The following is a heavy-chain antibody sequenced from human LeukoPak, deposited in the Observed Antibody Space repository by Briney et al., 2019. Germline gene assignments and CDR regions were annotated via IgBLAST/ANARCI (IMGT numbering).Heavy chain of an antibody. CDR2: IYYSGST. CDR1: GGSISSYY. Sequence: PSETLSLTCTVSGGSISSYYWSWIRQPPGKGLEWIGYIYYSGSTNYNPSLKSRVTISVDTSKNQFSLKLSSVTAADTAVYYCAREGYCYGMDVWGQGTTVTVSS. V-gene: IGHV4-59*01. CDR3: AREGYCYGMDV. J-gene: IGHJ6*02.